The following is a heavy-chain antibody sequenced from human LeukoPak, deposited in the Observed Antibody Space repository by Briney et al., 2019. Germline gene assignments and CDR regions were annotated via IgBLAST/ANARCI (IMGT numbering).Heavy chain of an antibody. CDR3: ARGWTEDYYYYYGMDV. CDR2: IIPILGIA. V-gene: IGHV1-69*04. J-gene: IGHJ6*02. CDR1: GGTFSSYA. Sequence: SVKVSCKASGGTFSSYAISWVRQAPGQGLEWVGRIIPILGIANYAQKFQGRVTITADKSTSTAYMELSSLRSEDTAVYYCARGWTEDYYYYYGMDVWGQGTTVTVSS. D-gene: IGHD1-14*01.